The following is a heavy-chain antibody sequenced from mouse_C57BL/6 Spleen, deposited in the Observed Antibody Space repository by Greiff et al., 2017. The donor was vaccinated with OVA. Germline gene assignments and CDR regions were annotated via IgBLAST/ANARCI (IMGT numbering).Heavy chain of an antibody. CDR2: IYPGDGDT. CDR3: ARGDGYDYAMDY. Sequence: VQLQQSGAELVKPGASVKISCKASGYAFSSYWMNWVKQRPGRGLEWIGQIYPGDGDTNYNGKFKGKATLTADKSSSTAYMQLSSLTSEDAAVYFGARGDGYDYAMDYWGQGTSVTVSS. CDR1: GYAFSSYW. V-gene: IGHV1-80*01. J-gene: IGHJ4*01. D-gene: IGHD2-3*01.